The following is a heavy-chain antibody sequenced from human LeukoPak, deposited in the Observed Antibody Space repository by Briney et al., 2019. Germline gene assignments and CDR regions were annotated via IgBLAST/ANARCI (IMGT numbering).Heavy chain of an antibody. V-gene: IGHV3-49*03. Sequence: GGSLRLSCTASGFTFGDYAMSWFRQAPGKGLEWVGFIRSKAYGGTTEYAASVKGRFTTSRDESKNIAYLQMNSLKSEDTAVYYCTRDRALFYDSSAFDYWGQGTLVTVSS. D-gene: IGHD3-22*01. CDR2: IRSKAYGGTT. J-gene: IGHJ4*02. CDR3: TRDRALFYDSSAFDY. CDR1: GFTFGDYA.